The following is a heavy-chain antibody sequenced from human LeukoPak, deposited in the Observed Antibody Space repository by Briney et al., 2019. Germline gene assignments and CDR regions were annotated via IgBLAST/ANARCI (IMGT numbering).Heavy chain of an antibody. CDR2: IYYSGST. CDR1: GGSISSSNYY. V-gene: IGHV4-39*01. CDR3: ARTSSGYYYYFDY. Sequence: KPSETLSLTCTVSGGSISSSNYYWGWIRQPPGKGLEWIGSIYYSGSTYYNPSLRSRVTISVDTSKNQFSLKLSSVTAADTAVYYCARTSSGYYYYFDYWGQGSLVTVSS. J-gene: IGHJ4*02. D-gene: IGHD3-22*01.